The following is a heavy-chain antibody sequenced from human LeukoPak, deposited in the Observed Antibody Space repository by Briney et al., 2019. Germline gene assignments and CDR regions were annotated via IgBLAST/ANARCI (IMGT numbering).Heavy chain of an antibody. CDR2: IDPNSGGT. Sequence: GASVKVSCKASGYTFTSYYMHWVRQAPGQGLEWMGWIDPNSGGTNYAQKFQGRVTMTRDTSISTAYMELSRLRSDDTAVYYCARGFSAKKGHNGEVCWGQGTLVTVSS. CDR3: ARGFSAKKGHNGEVC. J-gene: IGHJ4*02. CDR1: GYTFTSYY. D-gene: IGHD4-17*01. V-gene: IGHV1-2*02.